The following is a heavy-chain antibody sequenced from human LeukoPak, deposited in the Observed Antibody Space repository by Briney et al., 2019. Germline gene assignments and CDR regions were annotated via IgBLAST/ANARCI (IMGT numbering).Heavy chain of an antibody. D-gene: IGHD5-18*01. CDR1: GVSFSGYY. CDR3: ASARGYSYGHRYFDY. J-gene: IGHJ4*02. V-gene: IGHV4-34*01. Sequence: SETLSLTCAVYGVSFSGYYRSWIRQPPGKGLEWIGEINHSGSTNYNPSLKSRVTISVDTSKNQFSLKLSSVTAADTAVYYCASARGYSYGHRYFDYWGQGTLVTVSS. CDR2: INHSGST.